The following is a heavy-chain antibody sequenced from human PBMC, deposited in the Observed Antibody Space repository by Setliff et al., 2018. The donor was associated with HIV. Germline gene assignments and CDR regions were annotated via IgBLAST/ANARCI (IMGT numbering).Heavy chain of an antibody. CDR1: GGTFSSYV. D-gene: IGHD3-10*01. CDR2: IIPILGIA. CDR3: ASRTEVRGVTPREFRYFQH. J-gene: IGHJ1*01. Sequence: SVKVSCKASGGTFSSYVISWVRQAPGQGLEWMGGIIPILGIANYAQKFQGRVTITADKFTSTAYMELSSLRSEDTAVYYCASRTEVRGVTPREFRYFQHWGQGTLVTVSS. V-gene: IGHV1-69*10.